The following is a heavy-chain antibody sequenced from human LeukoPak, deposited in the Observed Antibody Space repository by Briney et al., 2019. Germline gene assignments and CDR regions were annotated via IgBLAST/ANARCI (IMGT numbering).Heavy chain of an antibody. CDR1: GASISSSNYY. Sequence: SETLSLTCAVSGASISSSNYYWGWVRQSPGKGLEWIGNIYSSGNTYYNASLKSRVTISVDTSKNQFSLKLSSVTAADTAVYYCARDKRYYYYYYMDVWGKGTTVTVSS. J-gene: IGHJ6*03. CDR2: IYSSGNT. CDR3: ARDKRYYYYYYMDV. V-gene: IGHV4-39*07.